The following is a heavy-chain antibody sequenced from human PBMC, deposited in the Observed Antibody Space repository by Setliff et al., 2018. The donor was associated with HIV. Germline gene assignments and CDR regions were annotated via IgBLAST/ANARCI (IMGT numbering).Heavy chain of an antibody. Sequence: ASVKVSCKASGGTFSDSAINWVRQAPGQGLEWMGRIIPVFGTANYAPKFPDRATITADKSTSTAYLELSSLRSDDTAVYYCAKEVATTYYYRYMDVWGTG. CDR3: AKEVATTYYYRYMDV. CDR2: IIPVFGTA. CDR1: GGTFSDSA. V-gene: IGHV1-69*06. D-gene: IGHD5-12*01. J-gene: IGHJ6*03.